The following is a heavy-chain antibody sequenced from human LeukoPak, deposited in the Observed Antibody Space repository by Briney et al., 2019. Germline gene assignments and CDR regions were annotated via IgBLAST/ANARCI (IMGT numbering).Heavy chain of an antibody. Sequence: GASVKVSCKASGYTFTSYAMNWVRQAPGQGLEWMGWTNTNTGNPTYAQGFTGRFVFSLDTSVSTAYLQISSLKAEDTAVYYCARDGGLWYYYDSSGSLYGMDVWGQGTTVTVSS. D-gene: IGHD3-22*01. CDR1: GYTFTSYA. CDR3: ARDGGLWYYYDSSGSLYGMDV. J-gene: IGHJ6*02. CDR2: TNTNTGNP. V-gene: IGHV7-4-1*02.